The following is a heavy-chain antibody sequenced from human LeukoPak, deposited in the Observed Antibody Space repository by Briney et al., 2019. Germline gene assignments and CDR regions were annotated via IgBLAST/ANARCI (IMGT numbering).Heavy chain of an antibody. D-gene: IGHD1-14*01. J-gene: IGHJ5*02. CDR3: ARASRNHDIPFRYNWFDP. V-gene: IGHV4-39*07. CDR2: IYYSGTT. CDR1: GASFSSSTYY. Sequence: SSETLSLTCTVSGASFSSSTYYWGWIRQPPGKGLEWIGTIYYSGTTYYNPSLKSRVTVSLDTSQNQFSLKLRSVTAADTAVYYCARASRNHDIPFRYNWFDPWGQGTLVTVSS.